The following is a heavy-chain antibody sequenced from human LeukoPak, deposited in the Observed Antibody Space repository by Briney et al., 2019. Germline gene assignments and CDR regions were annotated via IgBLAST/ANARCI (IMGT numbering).Heavy chain of an antibody. Sequence: GGSLRLSCAASGFTFSSYWMSWVRQAPGKGLEWVANIKQDGSEKYYVDSVKGRFTISRDNAKNSLYLQMNSLRAEDTAVYYCARTPDNYYYDSSGYYEHWGQGTLVTVSS. D-gene: IGHD3-22*01. CDR3: ARTPDNYYYDSSGYYEH. CDR2: IKQDGSEK. V-gene: IGHV3-7*01. CDR1: GFTFSSYW. J-gene: IGHJ4*02.